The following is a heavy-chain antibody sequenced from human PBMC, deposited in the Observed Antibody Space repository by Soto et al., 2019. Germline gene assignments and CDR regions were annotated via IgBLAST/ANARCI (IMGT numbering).Heavy chain of an antibody. J-gene: IGHJ4*02. V-gene: IGHV4-39*01. CDR2: IYYSGST. Sequence: PSGSMSITCTVSGGSISSSSDYWGWISQPPGKGLEWIGSIYYSGSTYYNPSLKSRVTISVDTSKNQFSLKLSSVTAADTAVYYCARLRIQLWLMTDHYYFDYWGQGTLVTVSS. CDR1: GGSISSSSDY. CDR3: ARLRIQLWLMTDHYYFDY. D-gene: IGHD5-18*01.